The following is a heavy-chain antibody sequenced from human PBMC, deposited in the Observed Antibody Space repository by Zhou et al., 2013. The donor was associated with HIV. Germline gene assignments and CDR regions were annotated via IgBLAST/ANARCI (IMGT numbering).Heavy chain of an antibody. CDR1: GGTFSSYA. D-gene: IGHD4-17*01. Sequence: QVQLVQSGAEVKKPGSSVKVSCKASGGTFSSYAISWVRQAPGQGLEWMGRIIPILGITNYAQKFQDRVTITADRSTSTAYMELSSLRSEDTAVYYCARERQKWARDYHFDYWGQGTLVTGLL. CDR3: ARERQKWARDYHFDY. J-gene: IGHJ4*02. CDR2: IIPILGIT. V-gene: IGHV1-69*04.